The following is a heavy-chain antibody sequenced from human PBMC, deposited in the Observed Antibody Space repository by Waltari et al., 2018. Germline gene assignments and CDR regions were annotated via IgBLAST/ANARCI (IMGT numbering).Heavy chain of an antibody. V-gene: IGHV4-34*01. D-gene: IGHD6-13*01. Sequence: QVQLQQWGAGLLKPSETLSLTCAVYGGSFSGYYWSWIRQPPGKGLEWIGEINHSGSTNYNPSLKSRVTISVDTSKNQFSLKLSSVTAADTAVYYCASAYSSSWYVLNPLDYWGQGTLVTVSS. CDR3: ASAYSSSWYVLNPLDY. CDR2: INHSGST. J-gene: IGHJ4*02. CDR1: GGSFSGYY.